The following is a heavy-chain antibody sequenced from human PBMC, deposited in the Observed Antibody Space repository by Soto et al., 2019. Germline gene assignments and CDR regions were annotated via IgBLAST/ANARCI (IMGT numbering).Heavy chain of an antibody. CDR1: GYTFTSYY. D-gene: IGHD3-3*01. Sequence: ASVKVSCKASGYTFTSYYINWVRQATGQGLEWMGWMNPNSGNTGYAQKFQGRVTMTRNTSISTAYMELSSLRSEDTAVYYCARGGNYDFWSGYWNYYYYGMDVWGQGTTVTVSS. V-gene: IGHV1-8*01. CDR2: MNPNSGNT. J-gene: IGHJ6*02. CDR3: ARGGNYDFWSGYWNYYYYGMDV.